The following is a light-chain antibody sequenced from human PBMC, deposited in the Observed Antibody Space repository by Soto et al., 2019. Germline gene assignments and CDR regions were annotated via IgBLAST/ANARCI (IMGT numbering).Light chain of an antibody. J-gene: IGKJ3*01. Sequence: DIQMTQSPSSVSASVGDLVTITCPSSQSINSWLAWYQHKPGKASKLLIYAASNLKSGVPSRFSGSGSGTEFTLSISSLQPEDFAIYYCQQANSFPFTFGPETKVDIK. CDR1: QSINSW. V-gene: IGKV1-12*01. CDR3: QQANSFPFT. CDR2: AAS.